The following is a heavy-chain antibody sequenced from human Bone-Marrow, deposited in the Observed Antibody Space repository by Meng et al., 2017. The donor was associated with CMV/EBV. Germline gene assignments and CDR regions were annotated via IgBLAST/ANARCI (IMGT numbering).Heavy chain of an antibody. CDR3: VPYCSSTSCYRVFDY. CDR1: GFTFSTYA. J-gene: IGHJ4*02. Sequence: GGSLRLSCAASGFTFSTYAMHWVRQAPGKGLEWVAVISYDGSNKYYADSVKGRFTISRDTSKNTLYLQMNSLRAEDTAVYYCVPYCSSTSCYRVFDYWGQGTLVTVSS. D-gene: IGHD2-2*02. CDR2: ISYDGSNK. V-gene: IGHV3-30-3*01.